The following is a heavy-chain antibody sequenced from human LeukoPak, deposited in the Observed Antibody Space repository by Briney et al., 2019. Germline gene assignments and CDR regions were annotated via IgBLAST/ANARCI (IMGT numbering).Heavy chain of an antibody. CDR2: IYHSGST. CDR1: GYSISSGYY. D-gene: IGHD2/OR15-2a*01. Sequence: SETLSLTCTVSGYSISSGYYWGWIRQPPGKGLEWIGSIYHSGSTYYNPSLKSRVTISVDTSKNQFSLKLSSVAAADTAVYYCARGSRRADATLYYFDFWGQGTLVTASS. CDR3: ARGSRRADATLYYFDF. V-gene: IGHV4-38-2*02. J-gene: IGHJ4*02.